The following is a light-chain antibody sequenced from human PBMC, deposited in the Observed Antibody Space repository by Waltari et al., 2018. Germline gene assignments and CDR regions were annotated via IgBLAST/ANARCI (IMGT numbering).Light chain of an antibody. Sequence: DIQLTQSPSFLSASVGDRVTITCRASHGIGTYLAWYQQKVGKAPKLLIYAASNLQSGVPSRFSGGGSGTEFILTISSLQPEDFATYYCQQLNTYPVFGGGTKVEIK. CDR2: AAS. CDR3: QQLNTYPV. CDR1: HGIGTY. V-gene: IGKV1-9*01. J-gene: IGKJ4*01.